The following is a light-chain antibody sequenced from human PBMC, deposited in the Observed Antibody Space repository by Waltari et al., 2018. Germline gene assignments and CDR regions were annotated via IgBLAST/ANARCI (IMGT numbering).Light chain of an antibody. J-gene: IGLJ2*01. CDR3: CSQSSYNGVI. Sequence: QSALSQPASVPGSPGQSITISCTGSSSDVGGDDSVSWYQDHPGQAPKVIIYDVNNRPSGVSDRFSGSKSGNTASLTISGLQAEDEANYYCCSQSSYNGVIFGGGTKLTVL. CDR1: SSDVGGDDS. V-gene: IGLV2-14*03. CDR2: DVN.